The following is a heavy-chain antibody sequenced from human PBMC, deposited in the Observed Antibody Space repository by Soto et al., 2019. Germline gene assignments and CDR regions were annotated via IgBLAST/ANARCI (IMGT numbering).Heavy chain of an antibody. CDR2: FDPEDGET. Sequence: ASVKVSCKVSGYTLTELSMHWVRQAPGKGLEWMGGFDPEDGETIYAQKFQGRVTMTEDTSTDTAYMELSSLRPEDTAVYYCATCSSSSGPFDYWGQGTLVTVSS. CDR1: GYTLTELS. J-gene: IGHJ4*02. V-gene: IGHV1-24*01. CDR3: ATCSSSSGPFDY. D-gene: IGHD6-6*01.